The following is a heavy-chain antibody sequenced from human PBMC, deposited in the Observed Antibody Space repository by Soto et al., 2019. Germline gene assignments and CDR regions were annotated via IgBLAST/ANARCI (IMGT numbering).Heavy chain of an antibody. CDR2: IYYSGIT. CDR1: RGSISSGGYY. V-gene: IGHV4-31*03. CDR3: ARVSVTFFDY. J-gene: IGHJ4*02. Sequence: QVQLQESGPGLVKPSQTLSLTCTVSRGSISSGGYYWSWIRQHPGKGLEWIGYIYYSGITYSNPSLKSRVTIAVDTSKNQFSLKRSSVTAADTAVYYCARVSVTFFDYWGQGTLVTVSS.